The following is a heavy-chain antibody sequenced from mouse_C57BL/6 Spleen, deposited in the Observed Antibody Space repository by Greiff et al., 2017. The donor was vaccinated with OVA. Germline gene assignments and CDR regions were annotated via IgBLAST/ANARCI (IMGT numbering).Heavy chain of an antibody. D-gene: IGHD3-2*02. V-gene: IGHV14-3*01. CDR3: ASLDSSGYGWFAY. J-gene: IGHJ3*01. CDR1: GFNIKNTY. CDR2: IDPANGNT. Sequence: EVQLQQSVAELVRPGASVKLSCTASGFNIKNTYMHWVKQRPEQGLEWIGRIDPANGNTKYAPKFQGKATITADTSSNTAYLQLSSLTSEDTAIYYCASLDSSGYGWFAYWGQGTLVTVSA.